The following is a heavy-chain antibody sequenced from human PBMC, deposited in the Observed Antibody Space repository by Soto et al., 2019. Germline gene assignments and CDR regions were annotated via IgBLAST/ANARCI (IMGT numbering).Heavy chain of an antibody. V-gene: IGHV4-34*01. Sequence: SETLSLTCAVYGGSFSGYYWSWIRQPPGKGLEWIGEINHSGSTNYNPSLKSRVTISVDTSKNQFSLKLSSVTAADTAVYYCARGVLSRITMVRGVPPRSWFDPWGQGTLVTVSS. CDR3: ARGVLSRITMVRGVPPRSWFDP. J-gene: IGHJ5*02. D-gene: IGHD3-10*01. CDR2: INHSGST. CDR1: GGSFSGYY.